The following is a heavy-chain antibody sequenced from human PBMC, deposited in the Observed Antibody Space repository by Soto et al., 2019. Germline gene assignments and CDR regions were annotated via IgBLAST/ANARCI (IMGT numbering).Heavy chain of an antibody. CDR3: ARVPTISDNWFDP. D-gene: IGHD3-3*01. CDR1: GGSISSSSYY. V-gene: IGHV4-39*07. J-gene: IGHJ5*02. Sequence: SETLSLTCTVSGGSISSSSYYWGWIRQPPGKGLEWIGSIYYSGSTYYNPSLKSRVTISVDTSKNQFSLKLSSVTAADTAVYYCARVPTISDNWFDPWGQGTLVTVSS. CDR2: IYYSGST.